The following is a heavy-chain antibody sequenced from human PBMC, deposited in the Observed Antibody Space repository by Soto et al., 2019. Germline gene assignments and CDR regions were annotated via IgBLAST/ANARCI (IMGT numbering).Heavy chain of an antibody. V-gene: IGHV2-26*01. Sequence: QVTLRESGPVLVKPTETLTLTCTVSGFSLSNARMGVSWIRQPPGKALEWLAHIFSNDVKSYSPSLKSRLTISKDTSKSQVVLTMTNMDPVATATYYCARISPIVVVPASNYYYYYMDVLGKGTTVTVSS. CDR3: ARISPIVVVPASNYYYYYMDV. CDR1: GFSLSNARMG. J-gene: IGHJ6*03. CDR2: IFSNDVK. D-gene: IGHD2-2*01.